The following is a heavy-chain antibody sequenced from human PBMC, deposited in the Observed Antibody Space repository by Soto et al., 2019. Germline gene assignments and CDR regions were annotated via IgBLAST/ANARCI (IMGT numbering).Heavy chain of an antibody. CDR2: ISSNGGST. V-gene: IGHV3-64*02. CDR3: ARGGYDFWSGCYRPEGYFDL. Sequence: EVQLVESGEGLVQPGGSLRLSCAASGFTFSSYAMHWVRQAPGKGLEYVSAISSNGGSTYYADSVKGRFTISRDNSKNTLYLQMGSLRAEDMAVYYCARGGYDFWSGCYRPEGYFDLWGRGTLVTVSS. CDR1: GFTFSSYA. J-gene: IGHJ2*01. D-gene: IGHD3-3*01.